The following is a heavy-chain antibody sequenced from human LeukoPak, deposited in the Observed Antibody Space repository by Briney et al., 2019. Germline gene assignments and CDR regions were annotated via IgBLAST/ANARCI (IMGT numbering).Heavy chain of an antibody. Sequence: QPGGSLRLSCAASGFTFSRHGMHWVRQAPGKGLEWVAFIRYDGSDKYYADSVKGRFTISRDNAKNSLYLQMNSLRAEDTAVYYCARDLHYYDSSGRDYWGQGTLVTVSS. CDR1: GFTFSRHG. CDR2: IRYDGSDK. V-gene: IGHV3-30*02. D-gene: IGHD3-22*01. J-gene: IGHJ4*02. CDR3: ARDLHYYDSSGRDY.